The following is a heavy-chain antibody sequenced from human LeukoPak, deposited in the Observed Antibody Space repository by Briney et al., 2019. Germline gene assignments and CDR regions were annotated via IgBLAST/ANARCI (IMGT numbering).Heavy chain of an antibody. CDR2: INWNGGST. Sequence: GGSLRLACAASGLTFDDYGMSWVRQAPGKGLEWVCGINWNGGSTGYADSVKGRFTISRDNAKNSLYLQMNSLRAEDTALYYCAREDLTWGIAVAGTGVDYWGQGTLVTVSS. CDR1: GLTFDDYG. V-gene: IGHV3-20*04. D-gene: IGHD6-19*01. CDR3: AREDLTWGIAVAGTGVDY. J-gene: IGHJ4*02.